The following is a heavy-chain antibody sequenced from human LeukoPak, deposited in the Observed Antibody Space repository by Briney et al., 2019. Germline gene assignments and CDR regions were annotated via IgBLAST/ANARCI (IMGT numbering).Heavy chain of an antibody. CDR2: ITSTGDST. V-gene: IGHV3-23*01. D-gene: IGHD2-15*01. CDR1: GFTFSSYA. Sequence: GRSLRLSCAASGFTFSSYAMSWVRQAPGKGLEWVSSITSTGDSTYYADSVKGRFTISRDNSKNTLYLQMHSLRAEDTAVYYCAKTRCSSGSCSVDFWGQGSLVTVSS. CDR3: AKTRCSSGSCSVDF. J-gene: IGHJ4*02.